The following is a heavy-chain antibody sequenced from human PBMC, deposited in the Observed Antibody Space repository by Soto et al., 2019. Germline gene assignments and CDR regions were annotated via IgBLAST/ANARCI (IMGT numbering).Heavy chain of an antibody. CDR1: GFTFSNYA. Sequence: EVQLLESGGTLVQPGGSLRLSCAASGFTFSNYAMSWVRQAPGKGLEWVSAISGSGHATYYADSVKGRFTISRDNSKNPLYLQMNSLRAEDTGVYYCAKAYRSGWYLFHYWGQGTLVTVSS. CDR3: AKAYRSGWYLFHY. CDR2: ISGSGHAT. V-gene: IGHV3-23*01. J-gene: IGHJ4*02. D-gene: IGHD6-19*01.